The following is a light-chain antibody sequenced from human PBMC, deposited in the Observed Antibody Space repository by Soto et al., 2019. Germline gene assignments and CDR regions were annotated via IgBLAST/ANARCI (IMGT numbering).Light chain of an antibody. J-gene: IGLJ3*02. CDR2: DVS. CDR1: SSDIGRYDY. Sequence: QSALTQPPSASGSPGQSVTISCSGTSSDIGRYDYVSWYQQQPGKAPRLMIYDVSKRPSGVPDRFSGSKSGNTASLTVSGLQHDDEADYYCKSYAGTTKAVFGGGTKLTVL. CDR3: KSYAGTTKAV. V-gene: IGLV2-8*01.